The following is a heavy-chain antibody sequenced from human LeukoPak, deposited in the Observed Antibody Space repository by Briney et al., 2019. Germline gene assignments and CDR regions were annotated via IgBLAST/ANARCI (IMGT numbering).Heavy chain of an antibody. CDR2: IYSGGSA. CDR3: ARGPDGDYDY. J-gene: IGHJ4*02. CDR1: GFSFIDFA. D-gene: IGHD4-17*01. Sequence: PGGSLRLSCSASGFSFIDFAMHWVRQAPGKGLEWVSDIYSGGSAYYADSVKGRFTISRDNSKNTLYLQMNSLRADDTAVYYCARGPDGDYDYWGQGTLVTVSS. V-gene: IGHV3-53*01.